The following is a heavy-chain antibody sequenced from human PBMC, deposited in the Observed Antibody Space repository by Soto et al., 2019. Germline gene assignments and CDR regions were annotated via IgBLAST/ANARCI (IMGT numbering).Heavy chain of an antibody. CDR1: GFTFSSYA. CDR2: ISYDGSNK. CDR3: ARDQWELREYFDY. V-gene: IGHV3-30-3*01. Sequence: GGSLRLSCAASGFTFSSYAMHWVRQAPGKGLEWVAVISYDGSNKYYADSVKGRFTISRDNSKNTLYLQMNSLRAEDTAVYYCARDQWELREYFDYWGQGTLVTVS. J-gene: IGHJ4*02. D-gene: IGHD1-26*01.